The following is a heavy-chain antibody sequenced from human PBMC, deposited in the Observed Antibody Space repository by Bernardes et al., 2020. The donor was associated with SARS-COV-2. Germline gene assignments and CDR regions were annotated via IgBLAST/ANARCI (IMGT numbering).Heavy chain of an antibody. CDR2: IGTAGDT. CDR1: GFTFSSYD. Sequence: GGSLRLSCAASGFTFSSYDMHWVRQVIGKGLEWVSGIGTAGDTYYPGSVKGRFTISRENAKNSLYLQMNSLRAEDTAVYYCARGQSGTYFTPTDVWGQGTTVTVSS. J-gene: IGHJ6*02. V-gene: IGHV3-13*01. CDR3: ARGQSGTYFTPTDV. D-gene: IGHD3-10*01.